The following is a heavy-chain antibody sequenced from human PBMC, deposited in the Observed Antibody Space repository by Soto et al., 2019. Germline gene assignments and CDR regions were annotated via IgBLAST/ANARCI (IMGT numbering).Heavy chain of an antibody. CDR1: GGSISTADYY. J-gene: IGHJ4*02. CDR2: IYYRGST. V-gene: IGHV4-30-4*01. D-gene: IGHD3-22*01. Sequence: QVQLHESGPGLVRPSQTLSLTCNVSGGSISTADYYWSWIRQPPGKGLEWIGYIYYRGSTYYNPSLESRVAISIDTSKNQFSLNLTSVTAADTAVYYCVSDYDSVCYIGYWGQGTLVTVSS. CDR3: VSDYDSVCYIGY.